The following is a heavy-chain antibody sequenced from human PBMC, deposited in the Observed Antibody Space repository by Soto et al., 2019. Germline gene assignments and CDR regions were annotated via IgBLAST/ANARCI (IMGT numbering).Heavy chain of an antibody. V-gene: IGHV1-8*02. CDR2: MNPINGAT. CDR1: GYDFTAYD. D-gene: IGHD6-13*01. J-gene: IGHJ6*02. Sequence: ASVKVSCKASGYDFTAYDINWVRQASGQGLEWMGWMNPINGATGTARRFQGRVSLSRNTATGTAYLELTSLRSDDTAVYYCGRGPSPRAPAGGPPYYYXXXXWGQGTTVTVSS. CDR3: GRGPSPRAPAGGPPYYYXXXX.